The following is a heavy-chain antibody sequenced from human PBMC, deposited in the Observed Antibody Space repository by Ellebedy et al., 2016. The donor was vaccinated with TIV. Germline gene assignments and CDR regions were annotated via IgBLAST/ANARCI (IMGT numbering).Heavy chain of an antibody. CDR3: ATRVWQDPMDF. CDR2: FNTGNGNT. Sequence: ASVKVSCXASGHTFTSYGIHWVRQAPGQRPEWMGWFNTGNGNTKYSQRLQGRVTITRDTSATTAYMELSGLMSEDTAVYYCATRVWQDPMDFWGQGTTVTVSS. D-gene: IGHD2-21*01. V-gene: IGHV1-3*04. J-gene: IGHJ6*02. CDR1: GHTFTSYG.